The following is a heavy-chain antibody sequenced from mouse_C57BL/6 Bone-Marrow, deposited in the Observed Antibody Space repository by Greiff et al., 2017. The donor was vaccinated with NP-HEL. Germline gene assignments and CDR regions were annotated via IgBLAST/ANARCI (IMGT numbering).Heavy chain of an antibody. CDR2: ISSGGDYI. CDR3: TKDSPHYYGSSYDAMDY. D-gene: IGHD1-1*01. V-gene: IGHV5-9-1*02. J-gene: IGHJ4*01. CDR1: GFTFSSYA. Sequence: EVKVVESGEGLVKPGGSLKLSCAASGFTFSSYAMSWVRQTPEKRLEWVAYISSGGDYIYYADTVKGRFTISRDNARNTLYLQMSSLKSEDTAMYYCTKDSPHYYGSSYDAMDYWGQGTSVTVSS.